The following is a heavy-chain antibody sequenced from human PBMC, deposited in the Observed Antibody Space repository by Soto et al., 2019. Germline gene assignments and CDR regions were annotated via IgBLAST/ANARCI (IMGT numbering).Heavy chain of an antibody. CDR1: GFICSSYD. J-gene: IGHJ3*02. Sequence: DVQMLESGGGLVQSGGSLRLSCAASGFICSSYDMSWVRQAPGKGLEWVSTILVAGSTHYEDSVKGRFTISRDTSKNTVCLQMNSLTVGDTAVYYCAKATATGGGAFDICGQGTMVTVSS. CDR2: ILVAGST. CDR3: AKATATGGGAFDI. D-gene: IGHD2-8*02. V-gene: IGHV3-23*01.